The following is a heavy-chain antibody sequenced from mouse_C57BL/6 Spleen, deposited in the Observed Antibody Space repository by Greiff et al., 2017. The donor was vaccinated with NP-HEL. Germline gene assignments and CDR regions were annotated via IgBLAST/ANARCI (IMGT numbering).Heavy chain of an antibody. D-gene: IGHD2-3*01. CDR1: GFTFSDYY. V-gene: IGHV5-16*01. Sequence: EVKLVESEGGLVQPGSSMKLSCTASGFTFSDYYMAWVRQVPEKGLEWVANINYDGSSTYYLDSLKSRFIISRDNAKNILYLQMSSLKSEDTATYYCARDDGYYDAMDYWGQGTSVTVSS. J-gene: IGHJ4*01. CDR2: INYDGSST. CDR3: ARDDGYYDAMDY.